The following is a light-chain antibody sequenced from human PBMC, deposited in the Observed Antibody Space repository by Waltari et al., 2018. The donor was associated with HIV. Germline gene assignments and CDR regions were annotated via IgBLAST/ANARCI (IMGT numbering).Light chain of an antibody. V-gene: IGLV3-25*03. CDR1: TWAEHY. Sequence: SSELTPPPSVSVSTGQPARITCPGDTWAEHYVSWYQQKSGQAPVLVMYKDSERPSGIPERFYGSTSGTTVTLIISGVQAEDEADYYCQSVDSKDSHYVFGTGTKVTVL. CDR3: QSVDSKDSHYV. J-gene: IGLJ1*01. CDR2: KDS.